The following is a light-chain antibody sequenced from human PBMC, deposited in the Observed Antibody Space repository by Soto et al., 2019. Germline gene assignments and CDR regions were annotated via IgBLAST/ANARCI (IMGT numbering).Light chain of an antibody. V-gene: IGLV2-14*01. Sequence: QSVLTQPASVSGSPGQSITISCTGTSSDVGAFNYVSWYQQHPGKAPKLMIYEVTNRPSEVSNRFSGSKSGNTASLTISGLQAEDEADYYCSSYSGYSTPYVFGTGTKLTVL. CDR3: SSYSGYSTPYV. CDR1: SSDVGAFNY. J-gene: IGLJ1*01. CDR2: EVT.